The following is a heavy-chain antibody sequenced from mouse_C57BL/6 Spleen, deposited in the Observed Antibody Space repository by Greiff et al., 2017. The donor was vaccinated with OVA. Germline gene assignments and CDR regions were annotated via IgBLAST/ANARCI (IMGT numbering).Heavy chain of an antibody. D-gene: IGHD1-1*01. J-gene: IGHJ2*01. V-gene: IGHV14-4*01. CDR2: IDPENGDT. CDR3: TPLRGHFDD. Sequence: EVKLVESGAELVRPGASVKLSCTASGFNIKDDYMHWVKQRPEQGLEWVGWIDPENGDTEYASKFLGKATITADTSSNTAYLQLSSRTTEDTAGYYCTPLRGHFDDWGKGTTLTVSS. CDR1: GFNIKDDY.